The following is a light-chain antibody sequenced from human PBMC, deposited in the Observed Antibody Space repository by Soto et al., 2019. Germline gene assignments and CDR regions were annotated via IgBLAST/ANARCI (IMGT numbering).Light chain of an antibody. J-gene: IGLJ1*01. CDR2: DVT. CDR1: SSDVGSYDL. CDR3: CSYAGSDTYV. V-gene: IGLV2-23*02. Sequence: QSVLTQPASVSGSPGESLTISCTGTSSDVGSYDLVSWYQQHPGKAPKLMIYDVTKRPSGVSNRFSGSKSGNTASLTISGLQAEDETDYYCCSYAGSDTYVFGTGTKVTVL.